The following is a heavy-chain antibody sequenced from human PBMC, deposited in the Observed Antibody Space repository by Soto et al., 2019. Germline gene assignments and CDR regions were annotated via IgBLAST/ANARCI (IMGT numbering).Heavy chain of an antibody. CDR2: ISYDGSNK. J-gene: IGHJ3*02. CDR3: ARGDYYDSSGPFSDAFDI. Sequence: GGSLRLSCAASGFTFSSYAMHWVRQAPGKGLEWVAVISYDGSNKYYADSVKGRFTISRDNSKNTLYLQMNSLRAEDTAVYYCARGDYYDSSGPFSDAFDIWGQGTMVTVSS. D-gene: IGHD3-22*01. CDR1: GFTFSSYA. V-gene: IGHV3-30-3*01.